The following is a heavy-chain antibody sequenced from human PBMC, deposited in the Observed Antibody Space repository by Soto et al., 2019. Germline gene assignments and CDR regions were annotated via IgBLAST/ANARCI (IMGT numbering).Heavy chain of an antibody. Sequence: PGGSLRLSCTTSGFTFSTYAMSWVRQAPGKGLEWVSSISGDGGSTFYADSVKGRFTISRDNSKNTLYLEMNSLKTEDTAVYYCTTDCNTGHCYLVPTWGQGTLVTVSS. CDR2: ISGDGGST. J-gene: IGHJ4*02. CDR1: GFTFSTYA. CDR3: TTDCNTGHCYLVPT. D-gene: IGHD2-21*01. V-gene: IGHV3-23*01.